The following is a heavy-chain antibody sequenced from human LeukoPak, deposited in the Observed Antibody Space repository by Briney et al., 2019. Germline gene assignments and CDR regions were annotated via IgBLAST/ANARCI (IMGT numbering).Heavy chain of an antibody. V-gene: IGHV3-74*01. J-gene: IGHJ5*02. Sequence: GRSLRLSCAAAGFTVSSYWMRWVRPAPGRGRVWVSRINRDESSTNYADSVKGRFTISRDNAKNTLYLQMNSLRAEDTAVYYCARAYYGSVSYQGDWFDPWGQGTLVTVSS. CDR1: GFTVSSYW. CDR3: ARAYYGSVSYQGDWFDP. D-gene: IGHD3-10*01. CDR2: INRDESST.